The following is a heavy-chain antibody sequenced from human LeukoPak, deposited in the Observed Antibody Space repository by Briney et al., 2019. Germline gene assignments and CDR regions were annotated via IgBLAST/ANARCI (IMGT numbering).Heavy chain of an antibody. V-gene: IGHV3-33*01. D-gene: IGHD2-15*01. Sequence: GGSLRLSCAASGFTFSSYGTHWVRQAPGKGLEWVAAIWYDGSNKYYADSVKGRFTISRDNSKNTLYLQMNSLRAEDTAVYYCARDPLGYCSGGSCYPFDYWGQGTLVTVSS. CDR1: GFTFSSYG. CDR2: IWYDGSNK. CDR3: ARDPLGYCSGGSCYPFDY. J-gene: IGHJ4*02.